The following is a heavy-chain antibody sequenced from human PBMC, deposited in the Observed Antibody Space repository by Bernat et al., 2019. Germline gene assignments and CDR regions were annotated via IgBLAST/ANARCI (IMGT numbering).Heavy chain of an antibody. CDR3: AGEGNYVWGSYRSPGGYNWFDP. V-gene: IGHV4-38-2*02. J-gene: IGHJ5*02. CDR2: IYHSGST. Sequence: QVQLQESGPGLVKPSETLSLTCAVSGYSISSGYYWGWIRQPPGKGLEWIGSIYHSGSTYYNPSLKSRVTISIDKSKNQFSQTLSSVTAADTAVYYCAGEGNYVWGSYRSPGGYNWFDPWGQGTLVTVSS. CDR1: GYSISSGYY. D-gene: IGHD3-16*02.